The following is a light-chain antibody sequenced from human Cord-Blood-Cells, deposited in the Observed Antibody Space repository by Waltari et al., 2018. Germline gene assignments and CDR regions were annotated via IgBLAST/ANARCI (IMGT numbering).Light chain of an antibody. J-gene: IGLJ2*01. Sequence: QSALTQPPSASGSPGQSVTISCTGTSSDVGGYNYVSWYQQHPGKAPKRMIYEVSKRPSGVPDRFSGSKSGHTASLTVSGLQAEDEADYYCSSYAGSNNLVFGGGTKLTVL. CDR3: SSYAGSNNLV. V-gene: IGLV2-8*01. CDR2: EVS. CDR1: SSDVGGYNY.